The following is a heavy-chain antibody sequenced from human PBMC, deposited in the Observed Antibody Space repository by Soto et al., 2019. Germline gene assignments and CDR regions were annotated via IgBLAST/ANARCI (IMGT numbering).Heavy chain of an antibody. J-gene: IGHJ3*02. Sequence: GESLKISCKGSEYSFTSYWISWVRQMPGKGLEWMGRIDPSDSYTNYSPSFQGHVTISADKSISTAYLQWSSLKASDTAMYYCARTPPVVAATEGAFDIWGQGTMVTVSS. CDR3: ARTPPVVAATEGAFDI. V-gene: IGHV5-10-1*01. CDR1: EYSFTSYW. D-gene: IGHD2-15*01. CDR2: IDPSDSYT.